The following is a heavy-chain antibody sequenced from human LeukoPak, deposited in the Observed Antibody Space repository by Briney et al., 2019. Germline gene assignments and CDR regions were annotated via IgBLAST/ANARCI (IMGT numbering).Heavy chain of an antibody. CDR3: AKDHGSLGSGLN. Sequence: GGSLRLSCAASGLTFSSYAMNWVRQAPGKGLEWVSAISGSGGNTHYADSVKGRFTISRDNSKNTLYLQMNSLRAEDTAVYYCAKDHGSLGSGLNWGQGTLVTVSS. CDR1: GLTFSSYA. V-gene: IGHV3-23*01. CDR2: ISGSGGNT. D-gene: IGHD3-10*01. J-gene: IGHJ4*02.